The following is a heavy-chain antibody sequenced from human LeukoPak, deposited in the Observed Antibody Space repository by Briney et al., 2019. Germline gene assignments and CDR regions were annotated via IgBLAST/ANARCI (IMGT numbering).Heavy chain of an antibody. V-gene: IGHV4-61*02. CDR1: GGSISSGSYY. J-gene: IGHJ6*03. CDR2: IYTSGST. CDR3: AGQQLVFYYYYYMDV. Sequence: SETLSLTCTVSGGSISSGSYYWSWIRQPAGKRLEWIGRIYTSGSTNYNPSLKSRVTISVDTSKNQFSLKLSSVTAADTAVYYCAGQQLVFYYYYYMDVWGKGTTVTVSS. D-gene: IGHD6-13*01.